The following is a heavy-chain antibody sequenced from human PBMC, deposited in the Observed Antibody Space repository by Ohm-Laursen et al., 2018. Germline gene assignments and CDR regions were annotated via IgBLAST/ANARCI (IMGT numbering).Heavy chain of an antibody. V-gene: IGHV3-48*01. CDR1: GFIFSTYS. D-gene: IGHD3-22*01. J-gene: IGHJ4*02. CDR3: ARGRGYYSDSSGYH. CDR2: ISSSSSTI. Sequence: SLRLSCAAPGFIFSTYSMNWVRQAPGKGLEWVSYISSSSSTIYYADSVEGRFTISRDNAKNSLYLQMNSLRAEDTAVYYCARGRGYYSDSSGYHWGQGTLVTVSS.